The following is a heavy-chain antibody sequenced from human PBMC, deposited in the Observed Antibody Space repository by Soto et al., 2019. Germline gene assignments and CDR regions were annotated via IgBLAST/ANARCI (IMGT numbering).Heavy chain of an antibody. V-gene: IGHV3-73*01. J-gene: IGHJ6*03. D-gene: IGHD2-15*01. CDR2: IRSKANSYAT. CDR1: GFTFSGSA. Sequence: GGSLRLSCAASGFTFSGSAMHWVRQASGKGLEWVGRIRSKANSYATAYAASVKGRFTISRDDSKNTAYLQMNSLKTEDTAVYYCTSSYCSGGSCYFYGDYNMDVWGKGTTVTVSS. CDR3: TSSYCSGGSCYFYGDYNMDV.